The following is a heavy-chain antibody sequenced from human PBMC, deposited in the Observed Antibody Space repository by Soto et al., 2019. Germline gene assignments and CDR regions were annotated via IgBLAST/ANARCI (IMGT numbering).Heavy chain of an antibody. CDR2: INGDASTT. J-gene: IGHJ6*02. CDR1: GFIFRSYW. D-gene: IGHD3-9*01. Sequence: GGSLRLSCAASGFIFRSYWMYWVRQAPGKGLVWVSRINGDASTTNYADSVKGRFTISRDNAKNTLYLQMNSLRAEDTAVYFCARVTYYDILTGYGMDVWGQGTTVTVSS. CDR3: ARVTYYDILTGYGMDV. V-gene: IGHV3-74*01.